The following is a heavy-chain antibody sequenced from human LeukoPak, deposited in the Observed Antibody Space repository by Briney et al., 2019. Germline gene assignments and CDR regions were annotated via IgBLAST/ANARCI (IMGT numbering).Heavy chain of an antibody. Sequence: GGSLRLSCAASGFTFSSYEMNWVRQAPGKGLEWVSYISSSSSTIYYADSVKGRFTISRDNAKNSLYLQMNSLRAEDTAVYYCAREGSGYCSGGSCYSDYYYYYMDVWGKGTTVTVSS. J-gene: IGHJ6*03. CDR1: GFTFSSYE. CDR2: ISSSSSTI. CDR3: AREGSGYCSGGSCYSDYYYYYMDV. V-gene: IGHV3-48*01. D-gene: IGHD2-15*01.